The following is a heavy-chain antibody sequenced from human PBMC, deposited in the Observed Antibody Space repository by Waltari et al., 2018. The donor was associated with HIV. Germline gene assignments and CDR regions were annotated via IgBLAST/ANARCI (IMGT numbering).Heavy chain of an antibody. D-gene: IGHD3-22*01. Sequence: EVQLLESGGDLQQPGGSLRLSCAASGFIFSSYAMSWVRQAPGRGLEWVSSINGCTTATSDAYSVKGLFTISRDSSKNTLYLQMNSLRAEDTAVYYCAKDRSYDSSGYFDYWGEGTLVTVSS. CDR3: AKDRSYDSSGYFDY. J-gene: IGHJ4*02. CDR2: INGCTTAT. CDR1: GFIFSSYA. V-gene: IGHV3-23*01.